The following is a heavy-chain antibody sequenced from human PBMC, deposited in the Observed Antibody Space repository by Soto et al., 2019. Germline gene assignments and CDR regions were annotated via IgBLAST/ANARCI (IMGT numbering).Heavy chain of an antibody. Sequence: VGSLRLSCAASGFTFSSYGMHWVRQAPGKGLEWVAVISYDGSNKYYADSVKGRFTISRDNSKNTLYLQMNSLRAEDTAVYYCAKDRDDILTGPRYYYYYYGMDVWGQGTTVTVSS. D-gene: IGHD3-9*01. V-gene: IGHV3-30*18. J-gene: IGHJ6*02. CDR3: AKDRDDILTGPRYYYYYYGMDV. CDR1: GFTFSSYG. CDR2: ISYDGSNK.